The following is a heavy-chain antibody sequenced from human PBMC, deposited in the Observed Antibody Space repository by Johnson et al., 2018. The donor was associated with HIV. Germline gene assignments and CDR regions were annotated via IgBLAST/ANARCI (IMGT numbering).Heavy chain of an antibody. J-gene: IGHJ3*02. CDR2: IYSGGST. CDR3: AKDQLFGFRNDAFDI. V-gene: IGHV3-66*02. CDR1: GFTFSDYY. Sequence: VQLVESGGGLVKPGGSLRLSCAASGFTFSDYYMNWIRQAPGKGLEWLSNIYSGGSTYYADSVKGRFTISRDNSKDTLYLEMNSLRPEDTAVYYCAKDQLFGFRNDAFDIWGQGTMVTVSS. D-gene: IGHD3-16*01.